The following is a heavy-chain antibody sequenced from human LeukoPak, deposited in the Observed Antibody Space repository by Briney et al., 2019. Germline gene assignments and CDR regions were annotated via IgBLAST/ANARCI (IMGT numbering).Heavy chain of an antibody. CDR2: ITTNGGST. V-gene: IGHV3-64D*09. CDR1: GFTFSAYA. D-gene: IGHD6-25*01. J-gene: IGHJ4*02. Sequence: GGSLRLSCSASGFTFSAYAMHWVFQAPGKGLEYVSAITTNGGSTYYADSVKGRFTISRDNSKNTLYLQVSSLRAEDTAVYYCVKRSGSSSGWIDYWGQGTLVTVSS. CDR3: VKRSGSSSGWIDY.